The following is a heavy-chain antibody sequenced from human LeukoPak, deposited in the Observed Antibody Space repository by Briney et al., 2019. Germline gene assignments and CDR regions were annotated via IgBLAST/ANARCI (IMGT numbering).Heavy chain of an antibody. D-gene: IGHD3-10*01. Sequence: PGGSLRLSCAASGFKFSDYWMSWVRQAPRKGLEWVANIKVDGSEIHYVDSVKGRFTVSRDNAKNSVYLQMNSLRAEDTAVYYCARWSGEWGDLQLDYWGQGTLVTVSS. J-gene: IGHJ4*02. CDR3: ARWSGEWGDLQLDY. CDR1: GFKFSDYW. V-gene: IGHV3-7*01. CDR2: IKVDGSEI.